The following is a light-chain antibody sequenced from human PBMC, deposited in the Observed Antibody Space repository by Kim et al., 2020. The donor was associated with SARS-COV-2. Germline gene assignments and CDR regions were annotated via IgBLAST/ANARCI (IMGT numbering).Light chain of an antibody. Sequence: DIQMTQSPSTLSASVGDRVTITCRASQSISRWVAWFQQKPGKAPKALIYDASTLAGGVPSRFSGSGSGTEFTLTISSLQPDDSATYYCQQYHNYAPLTFGGGTKVDIK. CDR3: QQYHNYAPLT. CDR1: QSISRW. J-gene: IGKJ4*01. CDR2: DAS. V-gene: IGKV1-5*01.